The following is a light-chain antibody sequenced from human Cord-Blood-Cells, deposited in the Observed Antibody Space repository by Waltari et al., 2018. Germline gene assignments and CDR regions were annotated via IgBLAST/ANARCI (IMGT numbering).Light chain of an antibody. J-gene: IGKJ1*01. CDR3: QRSYSTTWT. CDR2: AAS. V-gene: IGKV1-39*01. CDR1: QSISSY. Sequence: DIQMTQSPSSLSASVGDRVTITCRASQSISSYLNWYQKKPGKAPKLLIYAASSLQSWVPSRFSGSGSGTDFTLTISSLQPEYFATYYCQRSYSTTWTFGQGTKVEIK.